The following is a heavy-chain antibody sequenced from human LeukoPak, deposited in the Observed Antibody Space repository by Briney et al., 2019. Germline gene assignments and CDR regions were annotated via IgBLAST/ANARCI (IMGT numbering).Heavy chain of an antibody. CDR1: GFTFSSYA. CDR3: ARDHNYAFDN. V-gene: IGHV3-23*01. CDR2: IEIGGDGA. D-gene: IGHD1-1*01. Sequence: PGGSLRLSCAASGFTFSSYAMSWVRQAPGKGLEWVSAIEIGGDGAYHADSVKGRFTISRDNSKNTLYLQMSSLRVEDTAVYYCARDHNYAFDNWGQGTLVTVSS. J-gene: IGHJ4*02.